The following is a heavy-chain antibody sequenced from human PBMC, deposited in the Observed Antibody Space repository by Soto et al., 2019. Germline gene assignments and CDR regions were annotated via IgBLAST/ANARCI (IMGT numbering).Heavy chain of an antibody. CDR2: ISAYNGNT. J-gene: IGHJ4*02. CDR1: GYTFTSYG. D-gene: IGHD6-19*01. CDR3: ARVRSSGFPDY. V-gene: IGHV1-18*01. Sequence: QVQLVQSGAEVKKPGASVKVSCKASGYTFTSYGISWVRQAPGQGLEWMGWISAYNGNTNYAQKLQGRVTMTTDTTANTDFRELRSDGSDVTSVYYCARVRSSGFPDYWGQGTLVTVSS.